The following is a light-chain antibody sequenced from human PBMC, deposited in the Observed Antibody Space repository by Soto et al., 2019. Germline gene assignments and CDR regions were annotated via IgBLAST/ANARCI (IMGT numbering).Light chain of an antibody. CDR2: LGS. Sequence: DIVMTQSPLSLPVTPGESASISCRSSQSLLTSNGYDSLHWYVQKAGQSPQLLVYLGSIRASGGPDRFSFSGSGTDFTLQINRVEAEDVGVYYCMEGLQIPIPFGQGTRLEIK. J-gene: IGKJ5*01. V-gene: IGKV2-28*01. CDR3: MEGLQIPIP. CDR1: QSLLTSNGYDS.